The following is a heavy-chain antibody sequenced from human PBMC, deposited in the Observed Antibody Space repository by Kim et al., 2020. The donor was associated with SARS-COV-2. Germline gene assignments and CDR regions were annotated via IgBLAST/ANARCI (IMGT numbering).Heavy chain of an antibody. CDR1: GFTFSSYA. CDR2: ISNDGNNK. D-gene: IGHD3-22*01. CDR3: AKCLWIRGYYPFDY. J-gene: IGHJ4*02. V-gene: IGHV3-30*18. Sequence: GGSLRLSCAASGFTFSSYAISWVRQAPGKGLEWVAVISNDGNNKYYADSVKGRFTISRGNSKNTLYLQMNSLRAEDTAVYYCAKCLWIRGYYPFDYWGQG.